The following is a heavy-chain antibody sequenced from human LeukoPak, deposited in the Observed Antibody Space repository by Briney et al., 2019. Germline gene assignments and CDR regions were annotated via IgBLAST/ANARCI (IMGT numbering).Heavy chain of an antibody. CDR3: ARYSSSSSWFDR. D-gene: IGHD6-6*01. V-gene: IGHV1-69*13. Sequence: SVKVSFKASGGTFSSYAISWVRQAPGQGLEWMGGIIPIFGTANYAQKFQGGVTITADESTSTACMELSSLRSEDTAVYYCARYSSSSSWFDRWGQGTLVSVSS. CDR2: IIPIFGTA. J-gene: IGHJ5*02. CDR1: GGTFSSYA.